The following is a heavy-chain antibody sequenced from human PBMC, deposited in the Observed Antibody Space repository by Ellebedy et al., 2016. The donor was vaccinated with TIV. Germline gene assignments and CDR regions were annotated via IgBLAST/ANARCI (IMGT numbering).Heavy chain of an antibody. CDR2: ISYDGSNK. CDR1: GFTFSSYA. D-gene: IGHD2-2*01. CDR3: ARAIVVVPAAIYYYYYMDV. J-gene: IGHJ6*03. V-gene: IGHV3-30-3*01. Sequence: GGSLRLSXAASGFTFSSYAMHWVRQAPGKGLEWVAVISYDGSNKYYADSVKGRFTISRDNSKNTLYLQMNSLRAEDTAVYYCARAIVVVPAAIYYYYYMDVWGKGTTVTVSS.